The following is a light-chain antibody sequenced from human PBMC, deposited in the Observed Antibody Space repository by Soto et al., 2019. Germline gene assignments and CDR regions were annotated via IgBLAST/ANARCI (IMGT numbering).Light chain of an antibody. V-gene: IGKV4-1*01. J-gene: IGKJ1*01. CDR2: WAS. CDR1: QSVLYSSNNKNY. CDR3: QQYYSTPLT. Sequence: SVMTQSPDALAVSQGERATIDCKSSQSVLYSSNNKNYLAMYQXXXXXXXXXXXYWASTRESGVPDRFSGSGSGTDFTLTISSLQAEDVAVYYCQQYYSTPLTFGQGTKVDIK.